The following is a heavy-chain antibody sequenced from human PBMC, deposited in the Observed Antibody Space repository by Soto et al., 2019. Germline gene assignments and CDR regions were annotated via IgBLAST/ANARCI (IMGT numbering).Heavy chain of an antibody. CDR3: ARRRVPAALFDP. CDR2: IYYSGST. Sequence: SETLSLTCTVSGGSISSSSYYWGWIRQPPGKGLEWIGSIYYSGSTYYNPSLKSRVTISVDTSKNQFSLKLSSVTAADTAVYYCARRRVPAALFDPRAQRTPVTVSS. J-gene: IGHJ5*02. D-gene: IGHD2-2*01. CDR1: GGSISSSSYY. V-gene: IGHV4-39*01.